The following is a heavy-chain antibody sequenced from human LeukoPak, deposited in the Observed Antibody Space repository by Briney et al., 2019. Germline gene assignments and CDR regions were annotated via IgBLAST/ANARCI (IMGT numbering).Heavy chain of an antibody. CDR3: ARHEVGYCSSPSCYGGNWLDP. V-gene: IGHV4-39*01. D-gene: IGHD2-2*01. CDR1: CGFVISSSYL. Sequence: SGTPLLLSRAACGFVISSSYLWGWVRQPPGEGLEWFGMVYFSGTTYYNPSLKSRVTISVETSKNQFSLKLNSVTAADTAVYYCARHEVGYCSSPSCYGGNWLDPWGQGTLVTVPS. CDR2: VYFSGTT. J-gene: IGHJ5*02.